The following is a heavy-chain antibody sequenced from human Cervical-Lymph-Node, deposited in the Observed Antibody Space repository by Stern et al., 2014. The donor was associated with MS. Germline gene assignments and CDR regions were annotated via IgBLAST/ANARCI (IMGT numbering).Heavy chain of an antibody. CDR3: ARQVRD. CDR2: IYDSGIS. V-gene: IGHV4-61*08. J-gene: IGHJ4*02. Sequence: QLQLQESGPGLVQPSETLSLTCTVSGGSVSSDAYYWIWIRQPTGKGLDWIGYIYDSGISSYNPSLKSRVTMSVDTSKNHFSLRLIAVTAADTAVYFCARQVRDWGQGTLVTVSS. CDR1: GGSVSSDAYY.